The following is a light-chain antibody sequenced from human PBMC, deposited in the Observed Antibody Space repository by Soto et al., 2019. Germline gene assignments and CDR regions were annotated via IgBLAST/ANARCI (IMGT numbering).Light chain of an antibody. J-gene: IGKJ2*01. CDR3: HKYGRSPYT. V-gene: IGKV3-20*01. Sequence: EIVLTQSPGTLSLAPGERATLSCRASQSVSSCYLAWYQQKPCQAPRLLIYGASSRSTGIPDRFSGSGSGTDFTLTISRLEPEEFAVYYFHKYGRSPYTSGQATPREIQ. CDR2: GAS. CDR1: QSVSSCY.